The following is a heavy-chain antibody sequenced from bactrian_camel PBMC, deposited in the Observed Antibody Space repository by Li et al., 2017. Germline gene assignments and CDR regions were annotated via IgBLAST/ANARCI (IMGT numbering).Heavy chain of an antibody. CDR1: GYTFGANC. D-gene: IGHD2*01. V-gene: IGHV3S10*01. CDR2: IDSDGAA. Sequence: DVQLVESGGGSVQVGGTLRLSCEASGYTFGANCMGCFRQAPGKGREGLALIDSDGAAKYADSVRGRFIISRDDAKSTVYLQMDKLTVEDTAMYYCAADLLCPVGTPIKLTLRYRVQGTQVTVS. J-gene: IGHJ4*01.